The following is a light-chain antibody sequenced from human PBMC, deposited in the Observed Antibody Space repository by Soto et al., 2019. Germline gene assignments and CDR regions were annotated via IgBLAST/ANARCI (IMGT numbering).Light chain of an antibody. CDR1: NIGSKS. J-gene: IGLJ1*01. Sequence: SYELTQPPSVSVAPGQTARITCGGANIGSKSVHWYQQKPGQAPVLVVYDDSDRPSGIPERFSGSNSGNTATLTISRVEAGDEADYYCQVWDSGSDHQVFGTGNKRTV. CDR3: QVWDSGSDHQV. V-gene: IGLV3-21*02. CDR2: DDS.